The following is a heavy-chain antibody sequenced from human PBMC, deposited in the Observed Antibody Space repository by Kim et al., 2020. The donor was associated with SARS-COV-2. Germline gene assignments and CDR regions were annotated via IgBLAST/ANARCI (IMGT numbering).Heavy chain of an antibody. CDR1: GFTFSSYS. CDR3: ARDQWLDY. D-gene: IGHD6-19*01. CDR2: ISSSSVDI. V-gene: IGHV3-21*01. Sequence: GGSLRLSCAASGFTFSSYSINWVRQAPGKGLEWVSSISSSSVDIYYADSVKGRFTISRDNAKNSLYLQMNSLRAEDTAIYYCARDQWLDYWGRGTLVTVSS. J-gene: IGHJ4*02.